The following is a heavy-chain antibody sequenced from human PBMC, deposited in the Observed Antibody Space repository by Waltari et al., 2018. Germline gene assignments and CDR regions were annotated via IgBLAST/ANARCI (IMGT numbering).Heavy chain of an antibody. V-gene: IGHV1-69*14. CDR2: SIPIFGTA. Sequence: QVQLVQSGAEVKKPGSSVKVSCKASGGTFSSYAISWVRQAPGQGLEWMGGSIPIFGTANYAKKFQGRVTITADKSTSTAYMELSSLRSEDTAVYYCARSHRRLRIFHGAFDIWGQGTMVTVSS. CDR1: GGTFSSYA. D-gene: IGHD2-15*01. CDR3: ARSHRRLRIFHGAFDI. J-gene: IGHJ3*02.